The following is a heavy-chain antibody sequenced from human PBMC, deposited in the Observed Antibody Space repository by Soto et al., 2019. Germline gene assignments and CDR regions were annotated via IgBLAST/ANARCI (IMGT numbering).Heavy chain of an antibody. J-gene: IGHJ4*02. CDR2: INPNSGGT. D-gene: IGHD3-22*01. CDR1: GYTFTGYY. V-gene: IGHV1-2*02. CDR3: ARSSSMQYYYDSSGYYEH. Sequence: QVQLVQSGAEVKKPGASVKVSCKASGYTFTGYYMHWVRQAPGQGLEWMGWINPNSGGTNYAQKFQGGVTMTRDTSISTAYIELSRLRSDDTAVYYCARSSSMQYYYDSSGYYEHWVQGTLVTVS.